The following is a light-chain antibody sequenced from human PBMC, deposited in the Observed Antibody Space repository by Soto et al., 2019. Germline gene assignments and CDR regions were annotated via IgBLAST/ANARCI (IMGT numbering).Light chain of an antibody. V-gene: IGLV2-8*02. J-gene: IGLJ3*02. CDR2: EVS. CDR3: SSYAGTNNWV. Sequence: QSALTQPPSASRSPGQSVTISCTGTSSDVGGYKYVSWYQQHPGKAPKLMIYEVSKRPSGVPDRFSGSKSGNTAYLTVSGLQAEDEADSHCSSYAGTNNWVFGGGTKLTVL. CDR1: SSDVGGYKY.